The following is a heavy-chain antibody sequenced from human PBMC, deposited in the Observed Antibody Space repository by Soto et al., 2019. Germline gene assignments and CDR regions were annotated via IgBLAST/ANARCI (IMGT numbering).Heavy chain of an antibody. CDR2: IIPILGIA. CDR3: ARGPLYSNYYMDV. D-gene: IGHD3-3*01. Sequence: SVKVSCKASGGTFSSYTISWVRQAPGQGLEWMGRIIPILGIANYAQKFQGRVTITADKSTSTAYMELSSLRSEDTAVYYCARGPLYSNYYMDVWGKGTTVTVSS. J-gene: IGHJ6*03. V-gene: IGHV1-69*02. CDR1: GGTFSSYT.